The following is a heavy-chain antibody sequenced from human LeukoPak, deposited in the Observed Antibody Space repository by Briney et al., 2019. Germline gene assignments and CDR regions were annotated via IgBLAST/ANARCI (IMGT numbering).Heavy chain of an antibody. V-gene: IGHV4-61*02. J-gene: IGHJ4*02. D-gene: IGHD5-24*01. Sequence: SETLSLTCTVSGGSVSSGSYYWNWIRQPAGKGLEWIGRIYTSGSTNYNPSLKSRVTISVDTSKNQFSLKLSSVTAADTAVYYCARDGYNTPGYWGQGTLVTVSS. CDR3: ARDGYNTPGY. CDR2: IYTSGST. CDR1: GGSVSSGSYY.